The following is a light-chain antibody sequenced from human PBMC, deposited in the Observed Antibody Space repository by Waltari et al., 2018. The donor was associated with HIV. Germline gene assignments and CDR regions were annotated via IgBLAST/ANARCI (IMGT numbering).Light chain of an antibody. V-gene: IGKV4-1*01. Sequence: DILLIQSPDTLVVSLRERATLNCKSRQSVLYSSSSKNYLTWYQQKPGQSPKLLIYWASTRESGVPDRFSGGGSGTDFTLTISSLQAEDVAVYYCQQYYSLPFTFGPGTKVDIK. CDR3: QQYYSLPFT. CDR2: WAS. CDR1: QSVLYSSSSKNY. J-gene: IGKJ3*01.